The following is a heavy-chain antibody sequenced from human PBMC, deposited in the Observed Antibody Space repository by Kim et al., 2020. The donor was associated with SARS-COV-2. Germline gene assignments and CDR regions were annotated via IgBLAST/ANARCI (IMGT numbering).Heavy chain of an antibody. CDR1: GGSISSGGYY. CDR3: ARAMGGITIFGVVTLSAFDI. CDR2: IYYSGST. D-gene: IGHD3-3*01. Sequence: SETLSLTSTVSGGSISSGGYYWSWIRQHPGKGLEWIGYIYYSGSTYYNPSLKSRVTISVDTSKNQFSLKLSSVTAADTAVYYCARAMGGITIFGVVTLSAFDIWGQGTMVTVSS. V-gene: IGHV4-31*03. J-gene: IGHJ3*02.